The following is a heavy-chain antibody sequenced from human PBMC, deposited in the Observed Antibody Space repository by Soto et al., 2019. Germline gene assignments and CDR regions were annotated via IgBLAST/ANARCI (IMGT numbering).Heavy chain of an antibody. V-gene: IGHV4-59*08. CDR2: IYYSGST. D-gene: IGHD5-12*01. J-gene: IGHJ4*02. Sequence: SETLSLTCTVAGGSISSWYWSWIRQPPGKGLEWIGYIYYSGSTNYNPSLKSRVTISVDTSKNQFSLKLSSVTAADTAVYYCARRYGSSFDYWGQGTLVTVSS. CDR3: ARRYGSSFDY. CDR1: GGSISSWY.